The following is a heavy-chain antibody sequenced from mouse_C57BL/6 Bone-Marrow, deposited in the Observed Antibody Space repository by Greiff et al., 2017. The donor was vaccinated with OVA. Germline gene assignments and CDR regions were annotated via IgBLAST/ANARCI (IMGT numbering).Heavy chain of an antibody. V-gene: IGHV5-2*03. J-gene: IGHJ4*01. CDR1: EYEFPSHD. CDR2: INSDGGST. D-gene: IGHD2-4*01. CDR3: ARHAHYDYDDYAMDY. Sequence: EVKVEESGGGLVQPGESLKLSCESNEYEFPSHDMSWVRKTPEKRLELVAAINSDGGSTYYPDTMERRFIISRDNTKKTLYLQMSSLRSEDTALYYCARHAHYDYDDYAMDYWGQGTSVTVSS.